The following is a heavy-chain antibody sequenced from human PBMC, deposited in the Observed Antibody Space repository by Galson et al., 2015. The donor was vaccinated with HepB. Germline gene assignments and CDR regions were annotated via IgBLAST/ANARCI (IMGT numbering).Heavy chain of an antibody. D-gene: IGHD2-2*01. J-gene: IGHJ3*02. Sequence: SVKVSCKASGYTFTSYYMHWVRQAPGQGLEWMGIINPSGGSTSYAQKFQGRVTMTRDTSTSTVYMELSSLRSEDTAVYYCAVYCSSTSCHGLDAFDIWGQGTMVTVSS. CDR3: AVYCSSTSCHGLDAFDI. CDR1: GYTFTSYY. CDR2: INPSGGST. V-gene: IGHV1-46*01.